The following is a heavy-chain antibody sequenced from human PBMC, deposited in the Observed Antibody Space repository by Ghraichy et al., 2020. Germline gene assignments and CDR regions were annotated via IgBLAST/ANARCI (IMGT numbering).Heavy chain of an antibody. J-gene: IGHJ4*02. CDR1: GGSFSDFY. V-gene: IGHV4-34*01. CDR2: INHSGSTNYS. Sequence: SETLSLTCAVYGGSFSDFYWTWIRQPPGKGLEWIGEINHSGSTNYSNYNPSLKSRVTISVDTSKNQFSLNLNSVTAADTAVYYCARGGGSSGYYHDYWGQVTLVTVSS. CDR3: ARGGGSSGYYHDY. D-gene: IGHD3-22*01.